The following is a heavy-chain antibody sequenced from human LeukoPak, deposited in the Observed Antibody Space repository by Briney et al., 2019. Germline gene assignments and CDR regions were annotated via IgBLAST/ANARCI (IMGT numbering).Heavy chain of an antibody. CDR1: GGSINNNNYY. D-gene: IGHD6-13*01. V-gene: IGHV4-39*01. Sequence: SDTLSLTRSVSGGSINNNNYYWGWIRQPPGKGLEWIGSFYYSGNSYYNPSLKSRATISGDTSKNQFSLNLISVTAADTAVYYCARRGTRYTSINWFDPWGHGTLVTVSS. CDR3: ARRGTRYTSINWFDP. J-gene: IGHJ5*02. CDR2: FYYSGNS.